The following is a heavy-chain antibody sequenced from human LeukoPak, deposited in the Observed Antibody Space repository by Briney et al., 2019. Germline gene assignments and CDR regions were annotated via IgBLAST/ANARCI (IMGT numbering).Heavy chain of an antibody. D-gene: IGHD2-15*01. Sequence: GASLQISCKGSGYIFTSYWIGWVRQLPGKGLEWMGIIYPGDSDTRYSPSFQGQVTISADKSISTAYLQWSSLKASDTAMYYCVRGDSGGSWETYYFDYWGQGTLVTVSS. CDR1: GYIFTSYW. CDR3: VRGDSGGSWETYYFDY. J-gene: IGHJ4*02. V-gene: IGHV5-51*01. CDR2: IYPGDSDT.